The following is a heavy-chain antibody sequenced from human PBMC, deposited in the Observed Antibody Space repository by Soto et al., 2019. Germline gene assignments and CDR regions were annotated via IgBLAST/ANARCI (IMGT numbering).Heavy chain of an antibody. CDR2: ISSTSSAR. V-gene: IGHV3-48*02. Sequence: GGSLRLSCAASGFTFSVHSMNWVRRAPGKGLEWVSYISSTSSARYYADSVRGRFTISRDNAKYSLYLQMNSLTDEDTAVYYCARDSDIYYGMDVWGQGTQVTVSS. J-gene: IGHJ6*02. CDR3: ARDSDIYYGMDV. CDR1: GFTFSVHS. D-gene: IGHD3-9*01.